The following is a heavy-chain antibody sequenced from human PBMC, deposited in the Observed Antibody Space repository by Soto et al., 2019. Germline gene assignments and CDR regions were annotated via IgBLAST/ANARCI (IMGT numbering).Heavy chain of an antibody. V-gene: IGHV3-23*01. D-gene: IGHD3-10*01. J-gene: IGHJ4*02. CDR1: GFTFGSYA. CDR3: AKDRGHTLNHICYGSGSYDY. CDR2: ISGSGGST. Sequence: GGSLRLSCAASGFTFGSYAMSWVRQAPGKGLEWVSAISGSGGSTYYADSGKGRFTISRDNSKNTLYLQMNSLRAEDTAVYYCAKDRGHTLNHICYGSGSYDYWGQGTLVTVSS.